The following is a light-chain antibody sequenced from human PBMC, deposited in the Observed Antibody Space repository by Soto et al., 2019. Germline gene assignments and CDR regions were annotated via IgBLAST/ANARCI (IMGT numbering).Light chain of an antibody. J-gene: IGKJ1*01. Sequence: EIVLTQSPGTLSLSPGERATLSCRASQSVSSSYLAWYQQKPGQAPRLLIYGASSRATGIPDRFSVSGSGTDFTLTISRLEPEDFSVYYCQQDGSSPQAFGQGTKVEIK. CDR1: QSVSSSY. CDR3: QQDGSSPQA. CDR2: GAS. V-gene: IGKV3-20*01.